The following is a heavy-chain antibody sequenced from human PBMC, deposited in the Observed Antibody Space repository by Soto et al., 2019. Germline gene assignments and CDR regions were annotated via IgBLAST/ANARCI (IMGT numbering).Heavy chain of an antibody. D-gene: IGHD3-9*01. CDR1: GFTVSSNY. J-gene: IGHJ6*02. V-gene: IGHV3-66*01. CDR3: ARGYILRYTGGMDV. CDR2: LYSGGSI. Sequence: EVQLVESGGGLVQPAGSLRLSCAASGFTVSSNYMSWVRQAPGKGLEWVSALYSGGSIYYAASVRGRLTISRDDSMNTLYLQMDNLRAEDTAVYFCARGYILRYTGGMDVWGQGTTVTVSS.